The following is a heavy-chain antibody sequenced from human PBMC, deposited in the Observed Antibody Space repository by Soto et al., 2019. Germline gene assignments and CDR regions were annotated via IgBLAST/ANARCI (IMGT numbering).Heavy chain of an antibody. J-gene: IGHJ4*02. D-gene: IGHD2-2*01. Sequence: GGSLRLSCVASGFTFSSYSMNWVRQAPGKGLQWVSYISSSSSTIYYADSVKARFTVSRDNAKDSLYLHMNSLRADDTAVYFCARGRIPAAMQAGYWGQGALVTVSS. CDR1: GFTFSSYS. V-gene: IGHV3-48*01. CDR3: ARGRIPAAMQAGY. CDR2: ISSSSSTI.